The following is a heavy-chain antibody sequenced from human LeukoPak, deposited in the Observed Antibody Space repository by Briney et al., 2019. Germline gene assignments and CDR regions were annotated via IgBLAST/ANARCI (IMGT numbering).Heavy chain of an antibody. J-gene: IGHJ4*02. CDR2: ISAYNGNT. D-gene: IGHD2-15*01. V-gene: IGHV1-18*01. CDR3: ARDHHRYNYCSGGSCPRGY. Sequence: ASVNVSCKASGYTFTSYGISWVRQAPGQGLEWMGWISAYNGNTNYAQKLQGRVTMTTDTSTSTAYMELRSLRSNDTAVYYCARDHHRYNYCSGGSCPRGYWGQGTLVTVSS. CDR1: GYTFTSYG.